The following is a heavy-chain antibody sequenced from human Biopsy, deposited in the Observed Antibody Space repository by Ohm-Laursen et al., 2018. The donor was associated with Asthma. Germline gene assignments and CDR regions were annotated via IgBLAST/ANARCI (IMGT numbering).Heavy chain of an antibody. V-gene: IGHV4-39*02. CDR2: IYYSGRT. Sequence: GTLSLTCIVSGDAMSTSGPYWGWIRQSPGKGLEWIGSIYYSGRTHYNPSLESRVTISADTSKNHFSLKVTSVTAADTAVYYCARAVSSSSYWYFDLWGRGDLVTVSS. CDR3: ARAVSSSSYWYFDL. D-gene: IGHD6-6*01. J-gene: IGHJ2*01. CDR1: GDAMSTSGPY.